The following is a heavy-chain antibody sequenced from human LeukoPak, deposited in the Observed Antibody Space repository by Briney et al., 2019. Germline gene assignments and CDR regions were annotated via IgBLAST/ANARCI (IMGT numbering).Heavy chain of an antibody. CDR1: GYILTRHD. Sequence: ASVKVSCKASGYILTRHDIRWVRQAPAQGLEGMGWISPYNGNTNYAQKLQGRVTMTTDTSTSTAYMELRSLRSDDTAVYYCASGVVVSAFDIWGQGTMVTVSS. D-gene: IGHD2-2*01. CDR2: ISPYNGNT. V-gene: IGHV1-18*01. J-gene: IGHJ3*02. CDR3: ASGVVVSAFDI.